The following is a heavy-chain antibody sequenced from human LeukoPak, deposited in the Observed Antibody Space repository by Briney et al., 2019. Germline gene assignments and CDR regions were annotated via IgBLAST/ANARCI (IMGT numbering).Heavy chain of an antibody. D-gene: IGHD2-2*01. CDR1: GFTFSSYW. Sequence: GGSLRLSCAASGFTFSSYWMSWVRQAPGKGLEWVANIKQDGSEKYYVDSVKGRFTISRDNAKNSLYLQMNSLRAEDTAVYYCARDLGDPSFGVYFDYWGQGTLVTVSS. CDR3: ARDLGDPSFGVYFDY. J-gene: IGHJ4*02. V-gene: IGHV3-7*01. CDR2: IKQDGSEK.